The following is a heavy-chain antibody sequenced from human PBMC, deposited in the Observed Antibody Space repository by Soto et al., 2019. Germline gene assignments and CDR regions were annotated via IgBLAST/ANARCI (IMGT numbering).Heavy chain of an antibody. CDR3: ARGLECRGYCLDKPTWFAP. CDR2: IIPIFGTP. D-gene: IGHD2-15*01. Sequence: QVQLVQSGAEVKKPGSSVKVSCKASGGTFSTYTFSWVRQAPGQGLEWVGRIIPIFGTPYYSQKFQGRVTITADKSTSTVYMELSSRRSDDTAVYFCARGLECRGYCLDKPTWFAPWGQGTLVTVSS. J-gene: IGHJ5*02. V-gene: IGHV1-69*06. CDR1: GGTFSTYT.